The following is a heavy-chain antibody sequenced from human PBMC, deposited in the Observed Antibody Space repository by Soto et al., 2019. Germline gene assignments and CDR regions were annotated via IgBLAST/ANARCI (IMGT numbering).Heavy chain of an antibody. CDR2: INPNSGGT. CDR3: ARGVRGYSAYVPGY. J-gene: IGHJ4*02. D-gene: IGHD5-12*01. V-gene: IGHV1-2*06. Sequence: GASVKVSCKASGYIFTDYYMHWVRQAPGQELGWMGRINPNSGGTNYAQKFQGRVTMTRDTSISTAYTELSSLRSEDTAVYYCARGVRGYSAYVPGYWGQGTLVTVSS. CDR1: GYIFTDYY.